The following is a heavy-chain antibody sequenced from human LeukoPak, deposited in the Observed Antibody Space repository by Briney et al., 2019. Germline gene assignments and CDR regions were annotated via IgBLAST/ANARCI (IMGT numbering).Heavy chain of an antibody. CDR1: GGSISSYY. J-gene: IGHJ6*02. D-gene: IGHD2-21*01. Sequence: SEALPLTCTVCGGSISSYYWSWIGQPPAREGEWMGYIYYSGSTNYNPSLKSRVTMSVDTSKNQFSLKLSSVTAADTAVYYCARDELHSVPAYDYYYGMDVWGQGSTVT. CDR2: IYYSGST. V-gene: IGHV4-59*01. CDR3: ARDELHSVPAYDYYYGMDV.